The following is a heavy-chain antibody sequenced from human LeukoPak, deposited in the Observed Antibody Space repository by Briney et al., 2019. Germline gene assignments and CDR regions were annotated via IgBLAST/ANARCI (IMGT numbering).Heavy chain of an antibody. CDR2: ISSSSSYI. J-gene: IGHJ3*02. V-gene: IGHV3-21*04. CDR1: GFTFSSYS. CDR3: ARYNFDWLLFAFDI. Sequence: PGGSLRLSCAASGFTFSSYSMNWVRQAPGKGLEWVSSISSSSSYIYYADSVKGRFTISRDNARNSLYLQMNSLRAEDTAVYYCARYNFDWLLFAFDIWGQGTMVTVSS. D-gene: IGHD3-9*01.